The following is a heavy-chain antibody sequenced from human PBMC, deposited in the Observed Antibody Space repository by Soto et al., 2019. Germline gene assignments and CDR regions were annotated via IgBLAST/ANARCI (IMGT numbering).Heavy chain of an antibody. CDR3: ARSAGMILGDAFDI. J-gene: IGHJ3*02. CDR1: GFTVNTNY. V-gene: IGHV3-66*01. Sequence: EVQLVESGGGLVQPGGSLRLSCAASGFTVNTNYMSWVRQAPGKGLEWVSIIYNNGNKYDADSVKGRFTISRDNCKNTLHLQMISLRTEAADVYDSARSAGMILGDAFDIWGQGTMVTVSS. D-gene: IGHD3-22*01. CDR2: IYNNGNK.